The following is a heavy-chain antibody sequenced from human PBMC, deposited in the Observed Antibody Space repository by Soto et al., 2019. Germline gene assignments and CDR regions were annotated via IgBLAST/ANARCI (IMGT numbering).Heavy chain of an antibody. V-gene: IGHV3-21*01. CDR3: ARVGSGGMGYYYYYMDV. CDR1: GFTFSSDS. Sequence: GXSLRLSCAAAGFTFSSDSSNWVTQAPGKGLEWVSSISSSSSYIYYADSVKGRFTISRDNAKNSLYLQMNSLRAEDKAVYYCARVGSGGMGYYYYYMDVWGKGTTVTVSS. J-gene: IGHJ6*03. D-gene: IGHD2-15*01. CDR2: ISSSSSYI.